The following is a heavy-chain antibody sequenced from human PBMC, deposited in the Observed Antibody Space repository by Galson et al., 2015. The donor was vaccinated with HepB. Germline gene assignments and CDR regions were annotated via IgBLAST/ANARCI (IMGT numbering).Heavy chain of an antibody. CDR2: INTNTGNP. D-gene: IGHD4-23*01. CDR3: ARARTFTGGYGGSSRYENPLYYVYY. Sequence: SVKVSCKASGYIFTSYAMNWVRQAPGQGLEWMGWINTNTGNPTYAQGFTGRFVFSLDTSVSTAYLQISSLKAEDTAVYYCARARTFTGGYGGSSRYENPLYYVYYWGQGTLVTVSS. CDR1: GYIFTSYA. V-gene: IGHV7-4-1*02. J-gene: IGHJ4*02.